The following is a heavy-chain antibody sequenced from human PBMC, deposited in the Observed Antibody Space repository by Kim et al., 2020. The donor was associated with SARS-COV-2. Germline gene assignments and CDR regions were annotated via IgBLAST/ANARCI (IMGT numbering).Heavy chain of an antibody. V-gene: IGHV1-69*13. CDR1: GGTFSSYA. Sequence: SVKVSCKASGGTFSSYAISWVRQAPGQGLEWMGGIIPIFGTANYAQKFQGRVTITADESTSTAYMELSSLRSEDTAVYYCARGRRAWELPYYFDYWGQGTLVTVSS. J-gene: IGHJ4*02. CDR2: IIPIFGTA. D-gene: IGHD1-26*01. CDR3: ARGRRAWELPYYFDY.